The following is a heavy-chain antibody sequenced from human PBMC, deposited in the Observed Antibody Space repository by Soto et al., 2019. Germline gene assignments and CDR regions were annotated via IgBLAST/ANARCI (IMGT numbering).Heavy chain of an antibody. J-gene: IGHJ5*02. V-gene: IGHV3-21*04. CDR2: ITGSSGYI. D-gene: IGHD2-2*01. CDR3: ARDRSGTGYAS. CDR1: GFTFSSYT. Sequence: EVQLVESGGGLVKPGGSLRLSCAASGFTFSSYTMKWVRQAPGKGLEWVSSITGSSGYIYYADSVRGRFTISRENAKKSMYLQMTSLKAKDTGVYYCARDRSGTGYASWGLGTLVNVSS.